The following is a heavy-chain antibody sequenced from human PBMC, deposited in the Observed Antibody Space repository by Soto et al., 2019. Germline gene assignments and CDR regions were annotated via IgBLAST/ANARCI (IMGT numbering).Heavy chain of an antibody. Sequence: GGSLILSCAASGFTFSSYGMHWVRQAPGKGLEWVAVIWYDGSNKYYADSVKGRFTISRDNSKNTLYLQMNSLRAEDTAVYYCARDIYGDYVGNMXYWGQGTLVXVSS. J-gene: IGHJ4*02. V-gene: IGHV3-33*01. CDR2: IWYDGSNK. CDR3: ARDIYGDYVGNMXY. D-gene: IGHD4-17*01. CDR1: GFTFSSYG.